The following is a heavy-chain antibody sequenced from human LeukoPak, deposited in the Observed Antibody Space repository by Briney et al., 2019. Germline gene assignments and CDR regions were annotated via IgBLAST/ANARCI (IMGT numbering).Heavy chain of an antibody. J-gene: IGHJ4*02. CDR1: GYTFTGYY. V-gene: IGHV1-2*06. CDR2: INPNSGGT. Sequence: GASVKVSCKASGYTFTGYYMHWVRQAPGQGLEWMGRINPNSGGTNYAQKFQGRVTMTRDTSISTAYMELSRLRSDDTAVYYCARLSYSSGWDNYYSDYWGQGTLVTVSS. D-gene: IGHD6-19*01. CDR3: ARLSYSSGWDNYYSDY.